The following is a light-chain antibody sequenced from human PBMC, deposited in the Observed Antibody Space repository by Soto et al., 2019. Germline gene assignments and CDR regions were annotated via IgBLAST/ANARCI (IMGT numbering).Light chain of an antibody. J-gene: IGKJ5*01. CDR1: HDIFSY. CDR3: QQYDDLPLT. Sequence: DIQMTQSPSSLSVSVGDRFAITCQASHDIFSYLNWYQQKPGEAPKLLIYDASNLETGVPSRFSGSGYGTDFTFIISSLQAEDIETYYCQQYDDLPLTFGQGTRLEIK. CDR2: DAS. V-gene: IGKV1-33*01.